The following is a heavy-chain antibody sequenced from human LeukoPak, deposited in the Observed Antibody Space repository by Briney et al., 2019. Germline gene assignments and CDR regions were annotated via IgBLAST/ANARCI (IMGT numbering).Heavy chain of an antibody. D-gene: IGHD3-22*01. J-gene: IGHJ3*02. CDR1: GGSISSYY. Sequence: PSETLSLTCTVSGGSISSYYWSWIRQPPGKGLEWIGYTYYSGSTNYNPSLKSRVTISVDTSKNQFSLKLSSVTAADTAVYYCARIKHYYDGNAFDIWGQGTMVTVSS. CDR2: TYYSGST. V-gene: IGHV4-59*01. CDR3: ARIKHYYDGNAFDI.